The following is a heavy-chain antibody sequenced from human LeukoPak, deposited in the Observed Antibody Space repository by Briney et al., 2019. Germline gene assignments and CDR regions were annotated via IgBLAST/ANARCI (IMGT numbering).Heavy chain of an antibody. CDR2: IYYSGST. V-gene: IGHV4-30-4*08. Sequence: SQTLSLTCTVSGGSISSGDYYWSWIRQPPGKGLEWIGYIYYSGSTYYNPSLKSRVTISVDTSKNHFSLKLSSVTAADTAVYYCARCYDSTSDAFDIWGQGTMVTVSP. J-gene: IGHJ3*02. D-gene: IGHD3-22*01. CDR3: ARCYDSTSDAFDI. CDR1: GGSISSGDYY.